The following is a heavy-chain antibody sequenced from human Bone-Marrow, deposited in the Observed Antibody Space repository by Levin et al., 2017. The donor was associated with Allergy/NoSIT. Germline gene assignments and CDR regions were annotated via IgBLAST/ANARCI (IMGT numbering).Heavy chain of an antibody. J-gene: IGHJ4*02. V-gene: IGHV1-2*06. D-gene: IGHD6-13*01. Sequence: ASVKVSCKASGYTFTGYYMHWVRQAPGQGLEWMGRINPNSGGTNYAQKFQGRVTMTRDTSISTAYMELSRLRSDDTAVYYCARDPGSWYFSLDYWGQGTLVTVSS. CDR2: INPNSGGT. CDR3: ARDPGSWYFSLDY. CDR1: GYTFTGYY.